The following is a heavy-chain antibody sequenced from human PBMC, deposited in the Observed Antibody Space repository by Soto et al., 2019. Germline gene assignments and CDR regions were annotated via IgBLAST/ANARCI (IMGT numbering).Heavy chain of an antibody. Sequence: GGSLRLSCAASGFTFSSYAMSWVRQAPGKGLEWVSAISGSGGSTYYADSVKGRFTISRDNSKNTLYLQMNSLRAEDTAVYYCAKDLGGRWLRYYYFDYWGQGTLVTVSS. V-gene: IGHV3-23*01. D-gene: IGHD5-12*01. CDR3: AKDLGGRWLRYYYFDY. CDR1: GFTFSSYA. CDR2: ISGSGGST. J-gene: IGHJ4*02.